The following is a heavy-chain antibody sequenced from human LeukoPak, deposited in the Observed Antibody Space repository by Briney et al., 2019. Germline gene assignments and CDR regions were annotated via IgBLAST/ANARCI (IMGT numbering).Heavy chain of an antibody. CDR3: ARIRYFDWLLRSYYYGMDV. CDR1: GYSFTTYW. V-gene: IGHV5-51*01. J-gene: IGHJ6*02. CDR2: IYPGDSDT. D-gene: IGHD3-9*01. Sequence: GESLKISCRGSGYSFTTYWIGWVRQMPGKGLEWMGIIYPGDSDTRYSPSFQGQVTISADKSVSTAYLQWSSLKASDTAMYYCARIRYFDWLLRSYYYGMDVWGQGTTVTVSS.